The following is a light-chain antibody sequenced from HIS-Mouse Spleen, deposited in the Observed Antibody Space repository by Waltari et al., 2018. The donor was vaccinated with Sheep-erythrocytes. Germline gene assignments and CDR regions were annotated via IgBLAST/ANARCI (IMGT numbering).Light chain of an antibody. V-gene: IGLV2-23*01. Sequence: QSALTQPASVSGSPGQSITLPCTGTRRDVGSSNLVSWYQQHPGKAPKLMIYEGSKRPSGVSNRFSGSKSGNTASLTISGLQAEDEADYYCCSYAGSSTPWVFGGGTKLTVL. CDR1: RRDVGSSNL. J-gene: IGLJ3*02. CDR3: CSYAGSSTPWV. CDR2: EGS.